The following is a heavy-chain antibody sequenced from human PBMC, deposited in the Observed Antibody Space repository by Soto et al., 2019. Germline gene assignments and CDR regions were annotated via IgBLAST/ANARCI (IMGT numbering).Heavy chain of an antibody. D-gene: IGHD3-3*01. CDR2: ISSSDSAI. CDR3: ASLEMATMQG. J-gene: IGHJ4*02. Sequence: EVQLVESGGGLVQPGGSLRLSCAASGFTFSSYEMNWVRQAPGKGLEWVSYISSSDSAIYYADSVKGRFTISRDNAKNSLDLQMNSLRAEDKAVYYCASLEMATMQGWGQGTLVTVSS. CDR1: GFTFSSYE. V-gene: IGHV3-48*03.